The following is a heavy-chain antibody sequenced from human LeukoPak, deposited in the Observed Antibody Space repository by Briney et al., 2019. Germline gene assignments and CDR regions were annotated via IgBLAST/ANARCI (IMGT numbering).Heavy chain of an antibody. Sequence: SETLSLTCTVSGDSISSGSYYWSWLRQPAGKGPEWIGRIHTTGNTNYNPSLKSRVTISVATSKNQFSLKLRSVTAADTAVYYCARGRNYGSGTYYDNNWFDFWGQGSLVTVSS. CDR3: ARGRNYGSGTYYDNNWFDF. CDR2: IHTTGNT. D-gene: IGHD3-10*01. J-gene: IGHJ5*01. V-gene: IGHV4-61*02. CDR1: GDSISSGSYY.